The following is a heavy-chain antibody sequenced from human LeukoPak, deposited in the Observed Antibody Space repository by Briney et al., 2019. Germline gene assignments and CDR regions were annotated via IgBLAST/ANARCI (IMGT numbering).Heavy chain of an antibody. CDR3: ARNPVTTKYFDY. CDR1: GYXFTSYY. D-gene: IGHD4-17*01. CDR2: INPSGGST. J-gene: IGHJ4*02. V-gene: IGHV1-46*01. Sequence: ASVKVSCKASGYXFTSYYIYWVRQAPGQGLEWMGIINPSGGSTRYAQKFQGRVTMTRDTSTSTVYMELSSLRSEDTAVYYCARNPVTTKYFDYWGQGTLVTVSS.